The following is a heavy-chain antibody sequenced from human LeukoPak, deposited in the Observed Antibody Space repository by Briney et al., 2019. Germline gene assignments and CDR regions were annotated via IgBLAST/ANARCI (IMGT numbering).Heavy chain of an antibody. J-gene: IGHJ5*02. Sequence: ASVKVTCKASGGTFSSYAISWVRQAPGQGLEWMGRIIPLFGTANYAQKFQGRVTITTDESTSTAYMELSSLRSEDTAVYYCAACVEVVAESWFDPWGQGTLVTVSS. CDR1: GGTFSSYA. V-gene: IGHV1-69*05. CDR2: IIPLFGTA. D-gene: IGHD2-15*01. CDR3: AACVEVVAESWFDP.